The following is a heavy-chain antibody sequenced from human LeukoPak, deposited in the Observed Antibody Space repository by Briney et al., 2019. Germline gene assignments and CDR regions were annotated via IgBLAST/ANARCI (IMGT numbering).Heavy chain of an antibody. V-gene: IGHV1-2*02. D-gene: IGHD3-16*02. CDR1: GYTFTGYY. J-gene: IGHJ4*02. Sequence: ASVKVSCKASGYTFTGYYMHWVRQAPGQGLEWMGWINPNSGGTNYAQKFQGRVTMTRDTSISTAYMELSRLRSDDTAVYYCARGNHVWGSYPNDYWGQGTLVTVSS. CDR2: INPNSGGT. CDR3: ARGNHVWGSYPNDY.